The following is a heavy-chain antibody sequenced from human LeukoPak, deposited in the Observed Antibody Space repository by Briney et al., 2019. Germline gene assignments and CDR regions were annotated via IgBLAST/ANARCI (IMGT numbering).Heavy chain of an antibody. CDR1: GYTFTGYY. V-gene: IGHV1-2*02. CDR3: ARDGTGYGSGPYYYYYMDV. J-gene: IGHJ6*03. CDR2: INPNSGVT. D-gene: IGHD3-10*01. Sequence: ASVKVSCKASGYTFTGYYMHWVRQAPGQGLEWMGWINPNSGVTNYAQKFQGRVTMTRDMSTSTVYMELSSLRSEDTAVYYCARDGTGYGSGPYYYYYMDVWGKGTTVTVSS.